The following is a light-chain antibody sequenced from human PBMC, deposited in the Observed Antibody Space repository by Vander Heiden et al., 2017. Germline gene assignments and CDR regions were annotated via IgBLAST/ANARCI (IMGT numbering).Light chain of an antibody. Sequence: QAVLTQPSSLSASPGASASLTCTLRSVINVDTYRIYWYQQKPGSPPQYLLRYKSDSDKQQGSGVPSRFSGSKDASANAGILLISGLQSEDEADYYCMIWHSSAVVFGGGTKLTVL. J-gene: IGLJ2*01. V-gene: IGLV5-45*02. CDR2: YKSDSDK. CDR3: MIWHSSAVV. CDR1: SVINVDTYR.